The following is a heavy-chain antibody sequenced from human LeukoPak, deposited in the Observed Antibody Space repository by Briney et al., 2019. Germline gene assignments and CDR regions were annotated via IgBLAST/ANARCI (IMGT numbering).Heavy chain of an antibody. D-gene: IGHD6-13*01. V-gene: IGHV3-33*06. J-gene: IGHJ4*02. CDR3: AKEPGYSSSWTNDY. CDR1: GFTFSSYG. Sequence: GGSLRLSCAASGFTFSSYGMHWVRQAPGKGLEWVAVIWYDGSNKYYADSVKGRFTISRDNSKNTLYLQMNSLRAEDTAVYYCAKEPGYSSSWTNDYWGQGTLVTVSS. CDR2: IWYDGSNK.